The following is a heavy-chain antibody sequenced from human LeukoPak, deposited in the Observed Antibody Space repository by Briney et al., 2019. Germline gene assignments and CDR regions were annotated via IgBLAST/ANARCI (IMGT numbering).Heavy chain of an antibody. CDR3: ARDDYNLYDYYYYMDV. V-gene: IGHV1-69*13. CDR2: IIPIFGTA. J-gene: IGHJ6*03. CDR1: GYTFTSYA. Sequence: SVKVSCKASGYTFTSYAISWVRQAPGQGLEWMGGIIPIFGTANYAQKFQGRVTITADESTSTAYMELSSLRSEDTAVYYCARDDYNLYDYYYYMDVWGKGTTVTVSS. D-gene: IGHD4-11*01.